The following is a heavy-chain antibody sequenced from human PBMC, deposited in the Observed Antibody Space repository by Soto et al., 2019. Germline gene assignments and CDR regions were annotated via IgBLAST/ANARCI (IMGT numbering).Heavy chain of an antibody. CDR3: AGWGGHDYNY. V-gene: IGHV3-7*03. J-gene: IGHJ4*02. Sequence: EVQLVQSGGGLVQPGGSLSISCVGSGFTFTDFYRNWVRQAPGKGLEWVANIRPDGSETNYEDSVKGRFTTTRDNAKTSLFLQMNSLRADDTAVYYCAGWGGHDYNYWGQGILVTVSS. CDR2: IRPDGSET. CDR1: GFTFTDFY. D-gene: IGHD4-4*01.